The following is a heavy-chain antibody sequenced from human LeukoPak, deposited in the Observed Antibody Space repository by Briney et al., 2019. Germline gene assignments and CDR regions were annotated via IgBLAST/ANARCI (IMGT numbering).Heavy chain of an antibody. CDR2: INTDGSST. V-gene: IGHV3-74*01. D-gene: IGHD3-10*01. J-gene: IGHJ6*03. CDR3: ARAGDYYGSGSYYNVHYYYYMDV. CDR1: GFTFSSYW. Sequence: GGSLRLSCAASGFTFSSYWMHWFRQAPGKGLVWVSRINTDGSSTSYADSVKGRFTISRDNAKNTLYLQMNSLRAEDTAVYYCARAGDYYGSGSYYNVHYYYYMDVWGKGATVTVSS.